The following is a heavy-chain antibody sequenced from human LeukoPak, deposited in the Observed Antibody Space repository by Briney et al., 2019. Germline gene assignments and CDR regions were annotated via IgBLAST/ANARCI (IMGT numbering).Heavy chain of an antibody. J-gene: IGHJ4*02. V-gene: IGHV3-7*03. CDR2: TRQDGSVQ. CDR3: TRQTERDAYNRY. Sequence: GGPLRLSCVASGFTFRSSWMSWVRKTPGKGLEWVANTRQDGSVQNYVDSVKGRFTISRDNAKNSVYLQLNSLRAEDTAVYYCTRQTERDAYNRYWGQGTLVTVSS. D-gene: IGHD5-24*01. CDR1: GFTFRSSW.